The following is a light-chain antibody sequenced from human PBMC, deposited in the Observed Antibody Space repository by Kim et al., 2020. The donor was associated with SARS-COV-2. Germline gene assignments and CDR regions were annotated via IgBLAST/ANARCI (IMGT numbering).Light chain of an antibody. J-gene: IGKJ2*01. Sequence: ASVGDRVTITCRSSQNIHTSLTWYPQEPGKAPELLIYGASSLQSGIPSRFSGSGSGTDFTLPINTLQPEDFATYYCQQSYTIPRVAFGQGTKLEI. V-gene: IGKV1-39*01. CDR1: QNIHTS. CDR2: GAS. CDR3: QQSYTIPRVA.